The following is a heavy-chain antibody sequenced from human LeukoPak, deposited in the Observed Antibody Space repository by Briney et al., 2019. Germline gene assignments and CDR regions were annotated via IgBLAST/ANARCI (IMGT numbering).Heavy chain of an antibody. J-gene: IGHJ4*02. D-gene: IGHD4-17*01. CDR3: ARADYGDYVDY. CDR1: GYTFTGYY. CDR2: INPNSGGT. V-gene: IGHV1-2*06. Sequence: ASVKVSCKASGYTFTGYYMHWVRQAPGQGLEWMGRINPNSGGTNYAQEFQGRVTMTRDTSISTAYMELSRLRPDDTAVYYCARADYGDYVDYWGQGTLVTVSS.